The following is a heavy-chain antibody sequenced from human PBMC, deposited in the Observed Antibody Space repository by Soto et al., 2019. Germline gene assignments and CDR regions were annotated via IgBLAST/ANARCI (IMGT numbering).Heavy chain of an antibody. Sequence: QVQLVQSGAEVKKPGSSVKVSCKASGGTFSSYTISWVRQAPGQGLEWMGRIIPILGIANYAQKFQGRVTITADKSTSTGYMELSSLRSEDTAVYYCARVRGCGNGNWFDPWGQGTLVTVSS. CDR1: GGTFSSYT. J-gene: IGHJ5*02. V-gene: IGHV1-69*02. D-gene: IGHD1-1*01. CDR3: ARVRGCGNGNWFDP. CDR2: IIPILGIA.